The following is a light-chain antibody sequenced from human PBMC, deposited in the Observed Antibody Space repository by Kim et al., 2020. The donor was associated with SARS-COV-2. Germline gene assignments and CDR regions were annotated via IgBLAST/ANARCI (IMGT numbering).Light chain of an antibody. Sequence: SVTPGHTASIACSGDKLGDKFVCWYQQKPGQSPVRVIYEDSRRPSGIPERFLGSNSGNTATLTISGTQAMDEADYYCQAWDSSTGVFGGGTQLTVL. CDR3: QAWDSSTGV. V-gene: IGLV3-1*01. CDR2: EDS. CDR1: KLGDKF. J-gene: IGLJ3*02.